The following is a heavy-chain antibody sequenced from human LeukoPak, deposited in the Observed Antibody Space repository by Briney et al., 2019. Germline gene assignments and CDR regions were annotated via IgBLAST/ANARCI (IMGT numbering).Heavy chain of an antibody. V-gene: IGHV3-33*01. J-gene: IGHJ4*02. D-gene: IGHD6-19*01. CDR1: GFTLSNYG. Sequence: PGRSLRLSCAASGFTLSNYGMHWVRQAPGKGLEWVAVIWGDGSNKYYTDSVKGRFTISRDNSKNTLYLQMNSLRAEDTAVYYCARDIYNSGWYEIDYWGQGTLVTVSS. CDR2: IWGDGSNK. CDR3: ARDIYNSGWYEIDY.